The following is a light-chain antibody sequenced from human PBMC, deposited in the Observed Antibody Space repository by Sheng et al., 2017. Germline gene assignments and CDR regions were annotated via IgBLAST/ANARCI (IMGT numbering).Light chain of an antibody. J-gene: IGKJ1*01. CDR1: QTIRNDY. Sequence: DIVLTQAPGTLSLSLGDRATLSCRTSQTIRNDYLAWYQQKPGQAPRLLIYGASSRATGIPARFSGSGSGTDFTLTISSLEPEDFAVYYCQQRSNWPPRPTFGQGTKVEIK. CDR2: GAS. CDR3: QQRSNWPPRPT. V-gene: IGKV3-11*01.